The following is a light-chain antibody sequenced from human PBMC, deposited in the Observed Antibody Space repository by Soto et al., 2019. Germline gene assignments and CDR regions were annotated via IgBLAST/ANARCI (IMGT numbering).Light chain of an antibody. CDR1: SSDVGGYNY. J-gene: IGLJ2*01. V-gene: IGLV2-8*01. CDR2: EVS. Sequence: QSVLTQPPSASGSPGQSVTISCTGTSSDVGGYNYVSWYQQHPGKAPQLMIYEVSKRPSGVPDRFSGSNSGNTASLSVSGLQAEDEADYYCSSYASSNNDVVFGGGTQLTVL. CDR3: SSYASSNNDVV.